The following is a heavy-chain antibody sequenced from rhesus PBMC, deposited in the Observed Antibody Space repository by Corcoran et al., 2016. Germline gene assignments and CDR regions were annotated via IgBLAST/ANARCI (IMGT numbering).Heavy chain of an antibody. J-gene: IGHJ1*01. CDR2: INSTGSSK. D-gene: IGHD6-25*01. CDR1: GFTFRSSW. Sequence: EVQLVESGGGLAKPGGSLRLSCAASGFTFRSSWMHWVRQAPVTGLYWISYINSTGSSKYYADSVKGRFTSSRENAKNTLYLQMDSLRAEDTAVYYCARVRYIAAAVTQYFEFWGQGALVTVSS. V-gene: IGHV3-14*01. CDR3: ARVRYIAAAVTQYFEF.